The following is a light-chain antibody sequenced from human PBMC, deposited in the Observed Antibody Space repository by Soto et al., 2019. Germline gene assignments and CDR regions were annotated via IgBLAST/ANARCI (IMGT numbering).Light chain of an antibody. V-gene: IGKV3-15*01. Sequence: EIVMTQSPATLSVSPGERATLSCRASQSVSSNLAWYQQKTGQAPRLLIYDASTRATGIPARFSGSGSGTEFTLTISSLQSEDFAVYYCQQYNNWPVTFGPGTKVDIK. J-gene: IGKJ3*01. CDR3: QQYNNWPVT. CDR1: QSVSSN. CDR2: DAS.